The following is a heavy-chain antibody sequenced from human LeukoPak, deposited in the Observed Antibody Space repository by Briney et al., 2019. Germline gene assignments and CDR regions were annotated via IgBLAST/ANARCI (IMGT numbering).Heavy chain of an antibody. CDR3: AREWAAAGI. CDR1: GGSISSSPYY. V-gene: IGHV4-39*07. J-gene: IGHJ4*02. CDR2: IYYSGST. Sequence: PSETLSLTCTVSGGSISSSPYYWGWIRQPPGKGLEWIGNIYYSGSTYYNPSLKTRVTISVDTSKNQFSLKLTSVTAADTAVYYCAREWAAAGIWGQGTLVTVSS. D-gene: IGHD6-13*01.